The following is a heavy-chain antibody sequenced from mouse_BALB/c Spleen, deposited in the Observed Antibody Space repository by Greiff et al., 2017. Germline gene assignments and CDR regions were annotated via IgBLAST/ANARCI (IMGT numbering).Heavy chain of an antibody. J-gene: IGHJ3*01. D-gene: IGHD1-1*01. V-gene: IGHV5-6*01. Sequence: EVQLVESGGGLVQPGGSLKLSCAASGFTFSSYGMSWVRQTPDKRLEWVATISSGGSYTYYPDSVKGRFTISRDNAKNTLYLQMSSLKSEDTAMYYCARHRDGSSWFAYWGQGTLVTVSA. CDR2: ISSGGSYT. CDR3: ARHRDGSSWFAY. CDR1: GFTFSSYG.